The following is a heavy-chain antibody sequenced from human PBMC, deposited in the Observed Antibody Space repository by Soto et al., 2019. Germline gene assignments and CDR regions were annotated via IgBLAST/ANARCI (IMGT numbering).Heavy chain of an antibody. V-gene: IGHV1-69*02. CDR3: ARPGEVAAINDAEYFQH. CDR1: GGTFSSYT. J-gene: IGHJ1*01. D-gene: IGHD2-15*01. CDR2: IIPILGIA. Sequence: ASVKVSCKASGGTFSSYTISWVRQAPGQGLEWMGRIIPILGIANYAQKFQSRVTITADKSTSTAYMELSSLRSEDTAVYYCARPGEVAAINDAEYFQHWGQGTLVTVSS.